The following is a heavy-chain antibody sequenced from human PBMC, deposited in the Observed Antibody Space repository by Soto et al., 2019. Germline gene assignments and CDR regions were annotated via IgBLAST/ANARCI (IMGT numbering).Heavy chain of an antibody. Sequence: QEQLVESGGGVVQPGRSLRLSCAASGFSFSSYAMHWVRQAPGKGLEWVALIWHDGSTTSYADSVKGRFTISRDNSKKPHYQKMNNMGAEDTVVYYWGRDVETTKANYYYGMDVWGRGTPVTVSS. CDR2: IWHDGSTT. V-gene: IGHV3-33*01. CDR3: GRDVETTKANYYYGMDV. D-gene: IGHD5-18*01. CDR1: GFSFSSYA. J-gene: IGHJ6*02.